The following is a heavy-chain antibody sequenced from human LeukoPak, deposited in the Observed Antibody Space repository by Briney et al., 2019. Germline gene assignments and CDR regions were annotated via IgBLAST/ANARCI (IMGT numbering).Heavy chain of an antibody. CDR3: TSPTYYYDSFSGAFDI. D-gene: IGHD3-22*01. V-gene: IGHV3-73*01. Sequence: PGGSLRLSCAASGFTFSGSVMHWVRQASGKGREWVGRIRSKANSYATAYAASVKGRFTISRDDSKNTAYLQINSLKTEDTAVYYCTSPTYYYDSFSGAFDIWGQGTMVTVSS. CDR2: IRSKANSYAT. J-gene: IGHJ3*02. CDR1: GFTFSGSV.